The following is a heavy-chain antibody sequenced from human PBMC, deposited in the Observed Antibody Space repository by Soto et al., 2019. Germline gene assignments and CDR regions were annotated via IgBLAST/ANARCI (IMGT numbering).Heavy chain of an antibody. Sequence: QVQLVQSGAEVKKPGSSVKVSCKASGGTFSSYAISWVRQAPGHGLEWLGGIIPILGTANYAHKFQGRVTITAVESTSTAYMELSSLRSEDTAVYYCARNPDTNYYEGMDVWGQGTTVTVSS. CDR3: ARNPDTNYYEGMDV. CDR2: IIPILGTA. V-gene: IGHV1-69*12. J-gene: IGHJ6*02. CDR1: GGTFSSYA.